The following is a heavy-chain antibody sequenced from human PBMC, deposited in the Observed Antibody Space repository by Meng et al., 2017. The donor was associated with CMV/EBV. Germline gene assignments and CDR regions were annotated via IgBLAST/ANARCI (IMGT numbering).Heavy chain of an antibody. CDR1: GGTFSSYA. J-gene: IGHJ6*02. Sequence: ASVKVSCKASGGTFSSYAISWVRQAPGQGLEWMGWINPNSGGTNYAQKFQGRVTMTRDTSISTAYMELSRLRSDDTAVYYCARDEKVRVRGVTYYYYYGMDVWGQGTTVTVS. CDR2: INPNSGGT. D-gene: IGHD3-10*01. CDR3: ARDEKVRVRGVTYYYYYGMDV. V-gene: IGHV1-2*02.